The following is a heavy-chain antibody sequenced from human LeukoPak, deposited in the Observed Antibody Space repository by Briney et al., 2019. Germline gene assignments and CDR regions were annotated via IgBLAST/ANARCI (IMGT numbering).Heavy chain of an antibody. CDR1: GGTFSSYA. V-gene: IGHV1-69*04. D-gene: IGHD3-3*01. Sequence: SVKVSXKASGGTFSSYAISWVRQAPGQGLEWMGRIIPILGIANYAQKFQGRVTITADKSTSTAYMELSSLRSEDTAVYYCARARKDYDFWSGYSPFDYWGQGTLVTVSS. J-gene: IGHJ4*02. CDR2: IIPILGIA. CDR3: ARARKDYDFWSGYSPFDY.